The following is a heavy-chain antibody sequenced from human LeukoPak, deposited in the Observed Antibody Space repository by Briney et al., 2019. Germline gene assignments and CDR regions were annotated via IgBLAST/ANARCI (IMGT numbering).Heavy chain of an antibody. CDR3: ASTSKLQES. Sequence: GGSLRLSCAPSGFTLSSNYMSWVRQAPATGLEGASVIYSGGSTYYADSEKGRFTTSRDNSKNTLYLQITSPRAEDTPVYYCASTSKLQESWGQGTLVTVSS. D-gene: IGHD1-7*01. CDR1: GFTLSSNY. CDR2: IYSGGST. J-gene: IGHJ4*02. V-gene: IGHV3-66*01.